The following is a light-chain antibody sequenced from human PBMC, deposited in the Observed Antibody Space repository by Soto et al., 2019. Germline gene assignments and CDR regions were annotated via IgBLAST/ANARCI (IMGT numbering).Light chain of an antibody. V-gene: IGKV1-NL1*01. CDR2: GAT. CDR1: QGISNY. CDR3: QQYGSSGT. Sequence: DIQMTQFPSSQSAYVGDRVTITCRASQGISNYLAWYQQKPGKTPRLLIYGATNRATGIPDRFSGSGSGTDFTLTISRLEPEDFAVYYCQQYGSSGTFGQGTKVDI. J-gene: IGKJ1*01.